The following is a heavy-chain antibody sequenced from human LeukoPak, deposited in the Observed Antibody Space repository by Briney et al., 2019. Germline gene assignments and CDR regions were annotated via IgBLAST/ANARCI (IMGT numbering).Heavy chain of an antibody. J-gene: IGHJ5*02. CDR2: IYHSGST. V-gene: IGHV4-30-2*01. CDR3: ARDREDDYGDYGWFDP. CDR1: GGSVSSGGYS. Sequence: SETLSLTCTVSGGSVSSGGYSWSWIRQPPGKGLEWIGYIYHSGSTYYNPSLKSRVTISVDRSKNQFSLKLSSVTAADTAVYYCARDREDDYGDYGWFDPWGQGTLVTVSS. D-gene: IGHD4-17*01.